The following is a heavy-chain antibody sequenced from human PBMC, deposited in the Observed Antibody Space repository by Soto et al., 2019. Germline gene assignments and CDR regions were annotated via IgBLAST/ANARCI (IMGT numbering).Heavy chain of an antibody. CDR1: GYTFTSYA. CDR2: INAGNGNT. Sequence: GASVKVSCKASGYTFTSYAMHWARQAPGQRLEWMGWINAGNGNTKYSQKFQGRVTITRDASASTAYMELSSLRSEDTAVYYCARNPWLGLINYYGMDVWGQGTTVTVSS. J-gene: IGHJ6*02. V-gene: IGHV1-3*01. D-gene: IGHD6-19*01. CDR3: ARNPWLGLINYYGMDV.